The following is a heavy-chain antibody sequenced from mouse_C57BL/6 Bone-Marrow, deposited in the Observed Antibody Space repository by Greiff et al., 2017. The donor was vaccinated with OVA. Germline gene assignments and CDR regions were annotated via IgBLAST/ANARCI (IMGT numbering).Heavy chain of an antibody. CDR3: ASYPYDYWWYFDV. CDR2: ISDGGSYT. V-gene: IGHV5-4*01. Sequence: EVQGVESGGGLVKPGGSLKLSCAASGFTFSSYAMSWVRQTPEKRLEWVATISDGGSYTYYTDNVKGRFTISRDNAKNNLYLQMSHLKSEDTAMYDCASYPYDYWWYFDVWGTGTTVTVSS. D-gene: IGHD2-4*01. CDR1: GFTFSSYA. J-gene: IGHJ1*03.